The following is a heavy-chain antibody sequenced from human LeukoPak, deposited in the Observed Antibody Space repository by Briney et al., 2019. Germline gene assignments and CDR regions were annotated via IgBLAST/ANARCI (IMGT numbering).Heavy chain of an antibody. CDR2: IKQDGSEK. Sequence: GGSLRLSCAASGFTFSNYRMSWVRQAPGKGLEWVASIKQDGSEKDYVDSVKGRFTISRDNAKNSLYLQMNSLRVEDTAVCYCARDNPTWGYWGQGTLVIVSS. J-gene: IGHJ4*02. CDR3: ARDNPTWGY. D-gene: IGHD3-16*01. V-gene: IGHV3-7*01. CDR1: GFTFSNYR.